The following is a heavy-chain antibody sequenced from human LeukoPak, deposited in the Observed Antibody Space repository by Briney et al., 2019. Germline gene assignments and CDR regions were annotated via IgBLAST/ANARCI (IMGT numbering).Heavy chain of an antibody. D-gene: IGHD3-9*01. J-gene: IGHJ4*02. Sequence: PGGSLRLSCAASGFTFSNYWMHWVRQAPGKGLEWVANIKQDGSEKYYVDSVKGRFTISRDNAKNSLYLQMNSLRAEDTAVYYCARYYDWNSLDYWGQGTLVTVSS. V-gene: IGHV3-7*05. CDR3: ARYYDWNSLDY. CDR2: IKQDGSEK. CDR1: GFTFSNYW.